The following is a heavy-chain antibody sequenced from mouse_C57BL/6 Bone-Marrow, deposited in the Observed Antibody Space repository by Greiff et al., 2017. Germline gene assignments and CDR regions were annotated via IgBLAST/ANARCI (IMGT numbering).Heavy chain of an antibody. Sequence: EVKLMESGGGLVQPKGSLKLSCAASGFSFNTYAMNWVRQAPGKGLEWVARIRSKSNNYATYYADSVKDRFTISRDDSESMLYLQMNNLKTEDTAMYYCVRHDGNPFAYWGQGTLVTVSA. V-gene: IGHV10-1*01. CDR2: IRSKSNNYAT. CDR1: GFSFNTYA. J-gene: IGHJ3*01. D-gene: IGHD2-1*01. CDR3: VRHDGNPFAY.